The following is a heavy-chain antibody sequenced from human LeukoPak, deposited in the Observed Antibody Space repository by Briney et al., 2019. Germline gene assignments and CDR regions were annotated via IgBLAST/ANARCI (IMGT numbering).Heavy chain of an antibody. D-gene: IGHD1-26*01. CDR3: ARHEYSGSYYGLSWFDH. CDR1: GGSISSSGYY. V-gene: IGHV4-39*01. Sequence: SETLSLTCTVSGGSISSSGYYWGWIRQPPGKGLEWIASIYYSGSTYYNPSLKSRVTISVDTSKNQLSLKLSSLTAADTAVYYCARHEYSGSYYGLSWFDHWGQGTLVTVSS. J-gene: IGHJ5*02. CDR2: IYYSGST.